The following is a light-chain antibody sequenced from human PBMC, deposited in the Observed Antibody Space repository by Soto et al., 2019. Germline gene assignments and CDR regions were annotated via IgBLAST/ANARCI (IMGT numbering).Light chain of an antibody. Sequence: DIQMTQSPSTLSASVGDRVTITCRASQSISSWLAWYQQKPGKAPKLLIYKASSLESGVPSRFSGSGSGTEFTLTISSLQPDDCATYYCQQYNSYPITFGQGTRLEI. CDR3: QQYNSYPIT. J-gene: IGKJ5*01. CDR2: KAS. CDR1: QSISSW. V-gene: IGKV1-5*03.